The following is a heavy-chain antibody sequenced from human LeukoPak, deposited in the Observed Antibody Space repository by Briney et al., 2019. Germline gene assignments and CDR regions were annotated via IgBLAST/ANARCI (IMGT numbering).Heavy chain of an antibody. D-gene: IGHD2-15*01. V-gene: IGHV1-69*04. CDR1: GYTFTSYG. CDR2: IIPILGIA. CDR3: ARGQKLVVAATHYYYYGMDV. Sequence: ASVKVSCKASGYTFTSYGISWVRQAPGQGLEWMGRIIPILGIANYAQKFQGRVTITADKSTSTAYMELSSLRSEDTAVYYCARGQKLVVAATHYYYYGMDVWGQGTTVTVSS. J-gene: IGHJ6*02.